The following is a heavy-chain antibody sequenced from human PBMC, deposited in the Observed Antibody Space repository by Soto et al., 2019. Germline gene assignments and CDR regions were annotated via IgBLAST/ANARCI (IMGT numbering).Heavy chain of an antibody. CDR2: INHSGDT. D-gene: IGHD3-10*01. CDR1: VDSFSGYH. CDR3: SRGRGVRGSIISTHYFYSLDV. J-gene: IGHJ6*02. Sequence: SETLSLTCAVNVDSFSGYHRSGIRPPPGMGLDWIGEINHSGDTKHNPSIKSRVTISVDTSKNQFSLKVTSVTAADTAIYYRSRGRGVRGSIISTHYFYSLDVWRQGTPVT. V-gene: IGHV4-34*01.